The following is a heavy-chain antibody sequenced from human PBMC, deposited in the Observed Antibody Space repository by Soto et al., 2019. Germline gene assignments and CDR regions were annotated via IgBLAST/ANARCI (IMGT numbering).Heavy chain of an antibody. CDR3: ARRRRYDFNWFDP. D-gene: IGHD3-3*01. J-gene: IGHJ5*02. Sequence: SETLSLTCTVSCGSISSSSYYWGWIRQPPGKGLEWIGSIYYSGSTYYNPSLKSRVTISVDTSKNQFSLKLSSVTAADTAVYYCARRRRYDFNWFDPWGQGTLVTVSS. V-gene: IGHV4-39*01. CDR1: CGSISSSSYY. CDR2: IYYSGST.